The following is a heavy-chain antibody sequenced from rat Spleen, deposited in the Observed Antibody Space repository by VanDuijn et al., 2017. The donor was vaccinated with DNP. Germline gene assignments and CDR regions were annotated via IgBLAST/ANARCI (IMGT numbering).Heavy chain of an antibody. D-gene: IGHD5-1*01. V-gene: IGHV5-7*01. J-gene: IGHJ2*01. CDR3: AGQGANLPFDY. Sequence: EVQLVESGGGLVQPGGSLKLSCAASGFTFSNYYMAWVRQAPKKGLEWVATIFTSGNRAFYPDSVEGRFTISRDNAKSRLYLQMNSLKSEDTGTYYCAGQGANLPFDYWGQGVMVTVSS. CDR2: IFTSGNRA. CDR1: GFTFSNYY.